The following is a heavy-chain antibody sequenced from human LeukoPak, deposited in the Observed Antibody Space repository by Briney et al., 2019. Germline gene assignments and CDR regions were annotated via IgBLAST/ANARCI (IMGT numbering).Heavy chain of an antibody. CDR1: GDSVSSNSAA. V-gene: IGHV6-1*01. CDR3: AGGTGVFDY. CDR2: TYYRSKWYN. J-gene: IGHJ4*02. D-gene: IGHD7-27*01. Sequence: SQTLSLTCAISGDSVSSNSAAWNWIRQPPSRGLEWLGRTYYRSKWYNDYAVSVESRITINPDTSKNQFSLQLNSVTPEDTAVYYCAGGTGVFDYWGQGTLVTVSS.